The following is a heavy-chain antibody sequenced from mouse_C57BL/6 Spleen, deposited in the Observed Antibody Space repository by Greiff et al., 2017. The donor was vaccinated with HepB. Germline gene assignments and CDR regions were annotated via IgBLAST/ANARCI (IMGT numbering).Heavy chain of an antibody. D-gene: IGHD1-1*01. J-gene: IGHJ1*03. V-gene: IGHV1-18*01. CDR1: GYTFTDYN. CDR2: INPNNGGT. Sequence: VQLQQSGPELVKPGASVKIPCKASGYTFTDYNMDWVKQSHGKSLEWIGDINPNNGGTIYNQKFKGKATLTVDKSSCTAYMELRSLTSEDTAVYYCARGSYYGSSFPYWYFDVWGTGTTVTASS. CDR3: ARGSYYGSSFPYWYFDV.